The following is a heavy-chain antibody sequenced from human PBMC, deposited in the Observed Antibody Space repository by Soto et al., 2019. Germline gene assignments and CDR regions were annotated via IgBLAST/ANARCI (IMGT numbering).Heavy chain of an antibody. CDR1: GGSFSGYY. D-gene: IGHD3-10*01. V-gene: IGHV4-34*01. CDR3: ASPGGSGTPGDWFDP. J-gene: IGHJ5*02. Sequence: SETLSLTCAVYGGSFSGYYWSWIRQPPGKGLEWIGEINHSGSTNYNPSLKSRVTISVDTSKNQFSLKLSSVTAADTAVYYCASPGGSGTPGDWFDPWAQGTLLPVSS. CDR2: INHSGST.